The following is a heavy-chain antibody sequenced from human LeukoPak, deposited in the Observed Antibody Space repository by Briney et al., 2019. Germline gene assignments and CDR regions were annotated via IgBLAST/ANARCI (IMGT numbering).Heavy chain of an antibody. Sequence: ASVTVSCKTSGYSFTSQDMHWVRQAPGQSLEWMGCINPGNGDTKYSPEFQGRVTITRDTSTSTAYMELRSLRSDDTAVYYCARDGFDSGSYYTDYWGQGTLVTVSS. CDR2: INPGNGDT. J-gene: IGHJ4*02. V-gene: IGHV1-3*01. D-gene: IGHD1-26*01. CDR1: GYSFTSQD. CDR3: ARDGFDSGSYYTDY.